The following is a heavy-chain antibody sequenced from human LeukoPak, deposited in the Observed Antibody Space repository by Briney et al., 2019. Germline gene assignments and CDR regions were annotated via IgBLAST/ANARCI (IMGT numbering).Heavy chain of an antibody. CDR2: FSYRGST. V-gene: IGHV4-39*01. Sequence: SETLSLTCTVSGGSISSSSYYWGWIRQPPGKGLEWIESFSYRGSTYYNPSLKGRVTISVDTSQNQFSLNLSSVTAADTAVYYCARHPGTFDVWGQGTMVTVSS. J-gene: IGHJ3*01. CDR3: ARHPGTFDV. CDR1: GGSISSSSYY.